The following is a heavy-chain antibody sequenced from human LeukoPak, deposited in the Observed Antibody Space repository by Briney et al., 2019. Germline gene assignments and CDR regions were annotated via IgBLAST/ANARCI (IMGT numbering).Heavy chain of an antibody. CDR2: IYYSGST. Sequence: PSETLSLTCTVSGGSISSGGHYWSWIRQHPGKGLEWIGYIYYSGSTYYNPSLKSRVTISVDTSKNQFSLKLSSVTAADTAVYYCARGGPIPNYYYYYMDVWGKGTTVTVSS. V-gene: IGHV4-31*03. CDR1: GGSISSGGHY. J-gene: IGHJ6*03. CDR3: ARGGPIPNYYYYYMDV.